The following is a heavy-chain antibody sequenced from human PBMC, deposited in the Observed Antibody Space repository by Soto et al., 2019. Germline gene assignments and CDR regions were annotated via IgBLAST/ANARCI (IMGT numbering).Heavy chain of an antibody. V-gene: IGHV3-30*18. CDR1: GFTFSSYG. CDR2: ISYDGSNK. CDR3: PKDGPYGPYDYDYSGMDV. Sequence: GGSLRLSCAASGFTFSSYGMHWVRQAPGKGLEWVAVISYDGSNKYYADSVKGRFTISRDNSKDTLYLQMNSLRAEDTAVYYCPKDGPYGPYDYDYSGMDVWGQGTTVTVSS. D-gene: IGHD4-17*01. J-gene: IGHJ6*02.